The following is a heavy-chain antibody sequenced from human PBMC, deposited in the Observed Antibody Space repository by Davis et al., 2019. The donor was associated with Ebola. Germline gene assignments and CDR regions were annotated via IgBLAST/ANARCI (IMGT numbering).Heavy chain of an antibody. V-gene: IGHV1-46*01. CDR3: ARGRGVVPAALSLVYYYGMDV. J-gene: IGHJ6*02. CDR2: INPRDGTT. CDR1: GYTFTSYF. Sequence: ASVKVSCKASGYTFTSYFIHWVRRAPGQGLEWMGIINPRDGTTTYAHKFQDRLTLPRDSSTDTVYMELSSLTSDDTAVYYCARGRGVVPAALSLVYYYGMDVWGQGTTVTVSS. D-gene: IGHD2-2*01.